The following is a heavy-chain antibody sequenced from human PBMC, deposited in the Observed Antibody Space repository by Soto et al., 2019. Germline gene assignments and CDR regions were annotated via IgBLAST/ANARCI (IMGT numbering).Heavy chain of an antibody. D-gene: IGHD6-13*01. V-gene: IGHV4-59*08. CDR2: IYYSGST. CDR3: ARRYSSAFDI. J-gene: IGHJ3*02. CDR1: GGSISSYY. Sequence: SETLSLTCTVSGGSISSYYWSWIRQPPGKGLEWIGYIYYSGSTNYNPSLKSRVTISVDTSKNQFSLKLSSVTAADTAVYYCARRYSSAFDIWSQGTMVTV.